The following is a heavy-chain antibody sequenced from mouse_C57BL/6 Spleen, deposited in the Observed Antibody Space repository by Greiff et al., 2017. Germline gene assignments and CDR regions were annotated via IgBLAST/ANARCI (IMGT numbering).Heavy chain of an antibody. J-gene: IGHJ1*03. V-gene: IGHV1-15*01. D-gene: IGHD2-3*01. CDR3: TRTLDG. Sequence: QVQLQQSGAELVRPGASVTLSCKASGYTFTDYELHWVKQTPVHGLEWIGAIDPETGGTAYNQKFTGKAILTADKSSSTAYMALRSLTAEDSAVYYCTRTLDGGGTGTTVTVAS. CDR1: GYTFTDYE. CDR2: IDPETGGT.